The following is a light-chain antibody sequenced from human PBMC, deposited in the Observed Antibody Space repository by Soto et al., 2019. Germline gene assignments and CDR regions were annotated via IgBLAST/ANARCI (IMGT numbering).Light chain of an antibody. CDR2: EIS. J-gene: IGLJ1*01. CDR3: SSYTSSSTYV. Sequence: QSALTQPASVSGSPGQSITISCTGTSSDIGDYNSVSWYQQHPGKAPKPMIYEISNRPSGISNRFSGSKSGNTASLTISGPQAEDEADYSCSSYTSSSTYVFGTGTKVTVL. CDR1: SSDIGDYNS. V-gene: IGLV2-14*01.